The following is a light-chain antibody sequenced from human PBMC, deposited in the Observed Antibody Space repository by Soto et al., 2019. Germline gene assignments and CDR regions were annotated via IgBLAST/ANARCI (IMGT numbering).Light chain of an antibody. CDR2: KAS. Sequence: DIQMTQSPSTLSASVGDRVTITCLASQSISSWLAWYQQKPGKAPKLLIYKASSLESGVPSRFSGSGAGTEFTLTISSLQPDDCATYYCQQYNSYPTFGQGTKVEIK. CDR1: QSISSW. V-gene: IGKV1-5*03. J-gene: IGKJ1*01. CDR3: QQYNSYPT.